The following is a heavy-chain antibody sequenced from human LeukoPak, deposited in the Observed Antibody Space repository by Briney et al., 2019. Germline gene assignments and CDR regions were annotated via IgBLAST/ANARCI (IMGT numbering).Heavy chain of an antibody. CDR2: MSWDGGST. Sequence: GGSLRLSCTASGFTFDDYSMHWVRQAPGKGLEWVSLMSWDGGSTYYADSVKGRFTISRDNSKNSLYLQMNSLRTEDTALYYCAKDLRVYSSSWQLDYWGQGTLVTVSS. CDR1: GFTFDDYS. CDR3: AKDLRVYSSSWQLDY. D-gene: IGHD6-13*01. J-gene: IGHJ4*02. V-gene: IGHV3-43*01.